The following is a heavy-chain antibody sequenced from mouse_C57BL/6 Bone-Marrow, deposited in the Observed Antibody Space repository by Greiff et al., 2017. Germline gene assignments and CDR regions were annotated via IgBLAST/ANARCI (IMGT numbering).Heavy chain of an antibody. V-gene: IGHV7-1*01. J-gene: IGHJ1*03. CDR1: GFTFSDFY. CDR3: ARDALITTVVVSYWYFDV. D-gene: IGHD1-1*01. Sequence: EVKVVESGGGLVQSGRSLRLSCATSGFTFSDFYMEWVRQAPGKGLEWIAASRNKANDYTTEYSASVKGRFIVSRDTSQSILYLQMNALRAEDTAMYYCARDALITTVVVSYWYFDVWGTGTTVTVSS. CDR2: SRNKANDYTT.